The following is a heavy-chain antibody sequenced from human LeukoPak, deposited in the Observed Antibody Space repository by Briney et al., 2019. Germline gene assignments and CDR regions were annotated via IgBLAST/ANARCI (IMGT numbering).Heavy chain of an antibody. J-gene: IGHJ3*02. CDR2: ISGSGGST. Sequence: PGGSLRLSCAASGFTFSSYAMSWVRQAPGKGLEWVSAISGSGGSTYYADPVKGRFTISRDNSKNTLYLQMNSLRAEDTAVYYCAKMDFDYYDSNGYRYIYAFDIWGQGTMVTVSS. V-gene: IGHV3-23*01. CDR3: AKMDFDYYDSNGYRYIYAFDI. D-gene: IGHD3-22*01. CDR1: GFTFSSYA.